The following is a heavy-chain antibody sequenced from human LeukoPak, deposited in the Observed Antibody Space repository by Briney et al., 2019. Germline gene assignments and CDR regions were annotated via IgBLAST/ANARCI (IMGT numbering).Heavy chain of an antibody. CDR2: ISYDGSNK. Sequence: GRSLRLSCAASGFTFSSYAMHWVRQAPGKGLEWVAVISYDGSNKYYADSVKGRFTISRDNSKNTLYLQMNSLRAEDTAVYYCAKHASSGYWGVDYWGQGTLVTVSS. D-gene: IGHD3-22*01. J-gene: IGHJ4*02. CDR3: AKHASSGYWGVDY. CDR1: GFTFSSYA. V-gene: IGHV3-30*04.